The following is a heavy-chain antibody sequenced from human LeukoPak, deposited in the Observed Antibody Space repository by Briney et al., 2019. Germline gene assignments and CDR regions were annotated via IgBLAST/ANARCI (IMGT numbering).Heavy chain of an antibody. Sequence: PSETLSLTCAVYGGSFSGYYWSWIRQPPGKGLEWIGEINHSGSTNYNPSLKSRVVISVDTSKSQFSLNMTSVAAADTAVYYCARDLWSSFFDYWGQGTLVTVSS. D-gene: IGHD3-3*01. CDR2: INHSGST. CDR3: ARDLWSSFFDY. CDR1: GGSFSGYY. V-gene: IGHV4-34*01. J-gene: IGHJ4*02.